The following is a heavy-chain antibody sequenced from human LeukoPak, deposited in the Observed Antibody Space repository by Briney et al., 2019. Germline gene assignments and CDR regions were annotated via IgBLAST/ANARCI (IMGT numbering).Heavy chain of an antibody. CDR1: GGSFSGYY. D-gene: IGHD5-24*01. J-gene: IGHJ3*02. V-gene: IGHV4-34*01. Sequence: PSETLSLTCAVYGGSFSGYYWSWLRQPPGKGLEWIGEINHSGSTNYNPSLKSRVTISVDTSKNQFSLKLSSVTAADTAVYYCARVGARWLQLKALDIWGQGTMVTVSS. CDR3: ARVGARWLQLKALDI. CDR2: INHSGST.